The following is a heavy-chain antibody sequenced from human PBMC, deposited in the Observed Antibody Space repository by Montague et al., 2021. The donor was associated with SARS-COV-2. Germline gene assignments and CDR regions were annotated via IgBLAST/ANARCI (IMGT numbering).Heavy chain of an antibody. CDR2: IYASGGT. V-gene: IGHV4-4*07. CDR3: GRGVVAATPVVGY. J-gene: IGHJ4*02. Sequence: SETLSLTCAVSGDSISSFYWNWIRQPAGKGLEWIGRIYASGGTNYNPSLKSRVTMSVDTSKNQFSLKLNPVTAADTAVYYCGRGVVAATPVVGYWGRGTLVTVSS. D-gene: IGHD2-15*01. CDR1: GDSISSFY.